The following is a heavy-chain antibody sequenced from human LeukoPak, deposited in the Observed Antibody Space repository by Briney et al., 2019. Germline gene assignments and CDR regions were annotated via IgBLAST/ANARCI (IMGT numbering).Heavy chain of an antibody. J-gene: IGHJ5*02. CDR3: ARGERHYDFWSGYYKGANWFDP. CDR2: INHSGST. CDR1: GGSFSGYY. Sequence: PSETLSLTCAVYGGSFSGYYWSWIRQPPGKGLEWIGEINHSGSTNYNPSLKSRVTISVDTSKNQFSLKLSSVTAADTAVYYCARGERHYDFWSGYYKGANWFDPWGQGTLVTVSS. V-gene: IGHV4-34*01. D-gene: IGHD3-3*01.